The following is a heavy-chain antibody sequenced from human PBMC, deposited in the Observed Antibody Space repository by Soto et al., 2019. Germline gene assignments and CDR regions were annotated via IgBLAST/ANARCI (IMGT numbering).Heavy chain of an antibody. CDR3: ARARGGDSGDYASLFDY. CDR1: GGSASIGDYL. CDR2: IHDSGNT. D-gene: IGHD4-17*01. V-gene: IGHV4-30-4*01. Sequence: SETLSLTCTVFGGSASIGDYLWSWIRQRPGKGLEWIGYIHDSGNTYYNLSLKSRVTISLDTSKNQFSLKVTSMTAADTAVYFCARARGGDSGDYASLFDYWGQGTLVTVSS. J-gene: IGHJ4*02.